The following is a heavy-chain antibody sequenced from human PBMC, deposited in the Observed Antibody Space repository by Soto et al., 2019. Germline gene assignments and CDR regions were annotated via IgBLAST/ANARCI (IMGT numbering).Heavy chain of an antibody. J-gene: IGHJ6*02. CDR2: IIPIYGTT. CDR1: GGTFSSYA. CDR3: ARDCYCSSTSCYYYYYYGMDV. D-gene: IGHD2-2*01. Sequence: SVKVSCKASGGTFSSYAISWVRQAPGQGLEWMGGIIPIYGTTNYAQKLQGRVTITTDTSTSTAYMELRSLRSDDTAVYYCARDCYCSSTSCYYYYYYGMDVWGQGTTVTVSS. V-gene: IGHV1-69*05.